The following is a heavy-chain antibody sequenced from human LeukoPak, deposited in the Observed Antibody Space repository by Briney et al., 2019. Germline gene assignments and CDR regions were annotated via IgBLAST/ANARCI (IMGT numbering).Heavy chain of an antibody. CDR2: IYHSGST. CDR1: GGSISSGGYS. D-gene: IGHD3-10*01. J-gene: IGHJ4*02. CDR3: ARVRGSGYYFDY. V-gene: IGHV4-30-2*01. Sequence: SQTLSLTCAVSGGSISSGGYSWSWLRQPPGKGLEWIGYIYHSGSTYYNPSLKSRVTISVDRSKNQFSLKLSSVTAADTAVYYCARVRGSGYYFDYWGQGTLVTVSS.